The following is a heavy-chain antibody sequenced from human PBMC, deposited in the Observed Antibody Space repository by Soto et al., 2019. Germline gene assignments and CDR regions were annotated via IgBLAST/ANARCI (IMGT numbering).Heavy chain of an antibody. CDR3: VYRRGESRSNWNSGRFDP. D-gene: IGHD1-20*01. CDR2: IYWDDDK. CDR1: GFSLTTYGVG. Sequence: QITLKESGPALVKPTQTLTLTCTFSGFSLTTYGVGVGWIRQPPGKALEGLALIYWDDDKRYSPSLKSRLTNTKEPPNNQVVHTMTNMDPVETATYCCVYRRGESRSNWNSGRFDPWGQGTLVTVSS. J-gene: IGHJ5*01. V-gene: IGHV2-5*02.